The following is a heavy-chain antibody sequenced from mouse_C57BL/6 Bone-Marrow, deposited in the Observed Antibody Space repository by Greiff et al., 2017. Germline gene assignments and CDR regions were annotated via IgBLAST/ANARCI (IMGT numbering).Heavy chain of an antibody. J-gene: IGHJ3*01. Sequence: VQLLQSGPELVKPGASVTMSCTASGYTFTDYYMHWVKQKPGKGLEWIGEFYPGSGNTYYNEKFKGKATLTPDTSSNPAYLKISSLTSEDSAVYCCARRELLAYWGQGTLVTVSA. CDR1: YTFTDYYM. V-gene: IGHV1-83*01. CDR2: YPGSGNTY. CDR3: RRELLAY.